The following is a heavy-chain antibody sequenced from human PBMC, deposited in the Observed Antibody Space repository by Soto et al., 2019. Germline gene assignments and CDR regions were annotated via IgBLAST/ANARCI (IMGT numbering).Heavy chain of an antibody. CDR2: IWYDGSNK. V-gene: IGHV3-33*01. CDR3: ARDIAAAGTSYYYYGMDV. Sequence: GGSLRLSCAASGFTFSSYGMHWVRQAPGKGLEWVAVIWYDGSNKYYADSVKGRFTISRDNSKNTLYLQMNSLRAEDTAVYYCARDIAAAGTSYYYYGMDVWGQGTTVTVSS. CDR1: GFTFSSYG. J-gene: IGHJ6*02. D-gene: IGHD6-13*01.